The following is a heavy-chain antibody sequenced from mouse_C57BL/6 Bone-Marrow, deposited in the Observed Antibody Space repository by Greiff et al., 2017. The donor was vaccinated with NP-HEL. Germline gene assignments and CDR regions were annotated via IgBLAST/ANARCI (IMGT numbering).Heavy chain of an antibody. V-gene: IGHV5-4*01. J-gene: IGHJ3*01. CDR1: GFTFSSYA. D-gene: IGHD2-4*01. CDR3: AGGADYAWFAY. Sequence: EVHLVESGGGLVKPGGSLKLSCAASGFTFSSYAMSWVRQTPEKRLEWVATISDGGSYTYYPDNVKGRFTISRDNAKNNLYLQMSHLKSEDTAMYYGAGGADYAWFAYGGQGTLVTGSA. CDR2: ISDGGSYT.